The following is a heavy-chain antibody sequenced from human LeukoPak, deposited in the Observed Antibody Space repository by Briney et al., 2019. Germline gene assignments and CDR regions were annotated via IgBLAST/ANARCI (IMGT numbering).Heavy chain of an antibody. CDR2: ISSSGSTI. CDR3: ARAQGYYYDSSGSVLGY. D-gene: IGHD3-22*01. J-gene: IGHJ4*02. V-gene: IGHV3-48*04. Sequence: PGGSLRLSCVASGFTFTNYNMNWVRQAPGKGLEWVSYISSSGSTIYYADSVKGRFTISRDNAKNSLYLQMNSLRAEDTAVYYCARAQGYYYDSSGSVLGYWGQGTLVTVSS. CDR1: GFTFTNYN.